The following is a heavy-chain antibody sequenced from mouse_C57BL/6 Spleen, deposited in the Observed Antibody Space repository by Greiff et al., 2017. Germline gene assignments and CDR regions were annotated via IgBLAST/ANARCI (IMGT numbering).Heavy chain of an antibody. CDR1: GYTFTDYY. Sequence: VKLQESGAELVRPGASVKLSCKASGYTFTDYYINWVKQRPGQGLEWIARIYPGSGNTYYNEKFKGKATLTAEKSSSTAYMQLSSLTSEDSAVYFCARSGDGYYLYFDYWGQGTTLTVSS. J-gene: IGHJ2*01. CDR3: ARSGDGYYLYFDY. V-gene: IGHV1-76*01. CDR2: IYPGSGNT. D-gene: IGHD2-3*01.